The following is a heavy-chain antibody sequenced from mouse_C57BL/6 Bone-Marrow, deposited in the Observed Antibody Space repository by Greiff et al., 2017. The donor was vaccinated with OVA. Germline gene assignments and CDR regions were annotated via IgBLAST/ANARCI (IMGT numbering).Heavy chain of an antibody. CDR1: GFTFSSYA. Sequence: DVHLVESVGGLVKPGGSLKLSCAASGFTFSSYAMSWVRQTPEKRLEWVATISDGGSYTYYPDNVKGRFTISRDNAKNNLYLQMSHLKSEDTAMYYCAREAYWGQGTLVTVSA. CDR3: AREAY. J-gene: IGHJ3*01. V-gene: IGHV5-4*01. CDR2: ISDGGSYT.